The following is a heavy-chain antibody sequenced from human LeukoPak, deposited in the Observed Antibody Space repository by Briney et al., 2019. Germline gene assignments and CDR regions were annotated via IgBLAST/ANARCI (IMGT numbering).Heavy chain of an antibody. D-gene: IGHD3-22*01. CDR1: GLTFSSYW. CDR2: IKQDGSEK. J-gene: IGHJ5*02. Sequence: GGSLRLSCAASGLTFSSYWMSWVRKAPGKGLEWVANIKQDGSEKYYVDSVKGRFTISRDNAKNTLNLQMNSLRAEDTAVYYCARDLGQYYDTSDNWFDPWGQGTLVTVSS. CDR3: ARDLGQYYDTSDNWFDP. V-gene: IGHV3-7*01.